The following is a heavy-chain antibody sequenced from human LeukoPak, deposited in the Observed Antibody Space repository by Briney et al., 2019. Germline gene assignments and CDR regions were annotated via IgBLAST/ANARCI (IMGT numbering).Heavy chain of an antibody. V-gene: IGHV3-30*04. CDR1: GFTFSNYT. D-gene: IGHD3-22*01. J-gene: IGHJ4*02. CDR3: ARGSSGYSWLSDYFDY. Sequence: PGGSLRLSCAASGFTFSNYTIHWVRQAPGKGLEWVAVISYDGSNKYYADSVKGRFTISRDNSKNTLYLQMHSLRAEDTAVYYCARGSSGYSWLSDYFDYWGQGTLVTVSS. CDR2: ISYDGSNK.